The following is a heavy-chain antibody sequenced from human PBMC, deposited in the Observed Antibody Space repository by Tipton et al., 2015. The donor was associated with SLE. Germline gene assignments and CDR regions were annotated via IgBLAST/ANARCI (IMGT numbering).Heavy chain of an antibody. CDR1: GGSISSGYYY. CDR3: ASLVNSNWYFDY. V-gene: IGHV4-61*02. CDR2: IYTSGST. D-gene: IGHD6-13*01. Sequence: LRLSCTVSGGSISSGYYYWSWIRQPAGKGLEWIGRIYTSGSTNYNPSLKSRVTISVDTSKNQFSLQLSSVTDADTAVYYCASLVNSNWYFDYWGQGTLVTVSS. J-gene: IGHJ4*02.